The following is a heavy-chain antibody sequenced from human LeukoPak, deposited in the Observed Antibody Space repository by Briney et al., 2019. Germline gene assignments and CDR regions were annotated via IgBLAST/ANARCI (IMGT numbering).Heavy chain of an antibody. CDR3: ARRAGAYSHPYDY. CDR2: IYSDNT. CDR1: GFTFNSYA. J-gene: IGHJ4*02. D-gene: IGHD4/OR15-4a*01. Sequence: PGGSLRLSCAASGFTFNSYAMSRVRQAPGKGLEWVSFIYSDNTHYSDSVKGRFTISRDNSKNTLYLQMNSLRAEDTAVYYCARRAGAYSHPYDYWGQGTLVTVSS. V-gene: IGHV3-53*01.